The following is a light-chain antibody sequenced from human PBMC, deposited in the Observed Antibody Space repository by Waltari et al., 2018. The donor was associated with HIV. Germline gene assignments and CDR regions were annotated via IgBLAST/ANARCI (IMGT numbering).Light chain of an antibody. CDR3: QQYNSHSYT. Sequence: DVQMTQSPSTLSASVGVRVSITCRASQIIDYWLAWYQQKPGQPPQVLIYKTSYLESGGPTSFSGSGSGADFTLTIDGLQPEDFATYYCQQYNSHSYTFGQGTKLDIK. J-gene: IGKJ2*01. CDR2: KTS. CDR1: QIIDYW. V-gene: IGKV1-5*03.